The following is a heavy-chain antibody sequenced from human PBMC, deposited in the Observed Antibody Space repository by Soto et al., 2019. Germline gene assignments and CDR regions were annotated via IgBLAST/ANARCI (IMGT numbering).Heavy chain of an antibody. Sequence: VGSLRLSCAASGFTFSSYAMHWVRQAPGKGLEWVAVISYDGSNKYYADSVKGRFTISRDNSKNTLYLQMNSLRAEDTAVYYCARDPRPLRVWGQGTTVTVSS. J-gene: IGHJ6*02. CDR3: ARDPRPLRV. V-gene: IGHV3-30-3*01. CDR1: GFTFSSYA. CDR2: ISYDGSNK. D-gene: IGHD6-6*01.